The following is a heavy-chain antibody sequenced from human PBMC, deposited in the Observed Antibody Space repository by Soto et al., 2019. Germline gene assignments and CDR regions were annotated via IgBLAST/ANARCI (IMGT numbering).Heavy chain of an antibody. D-gene: IGHD3-22*01. Sequence: QVQLQESGPGLVKPSETLSLTCTVSGGSISSYYWSWIRQPPGKGLEWIGYIYYSGSTNYNPSLSSRGTISVDTSKNQFSRKLSSVTAADTAVYYCAGRASRYYYDSSGYFDYWGQGTLVTVSS. CDR1: GGSISSYY. CDR2: IYYSGST. CDR3: AGRASRYYYDSSGYFDY. J-gene: IGHJ4*02. V-gene: IGHV4-59*01.